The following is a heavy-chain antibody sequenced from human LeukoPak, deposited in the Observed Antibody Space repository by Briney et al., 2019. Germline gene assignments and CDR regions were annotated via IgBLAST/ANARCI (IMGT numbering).Heavy chain of an antibody. D-gene: IGHD3-10*01. CDR2: IWYDGSNK. CDR1: GFTFSSYG. Sequence: GGSLRLSCAASGFTFSSYGMHWVRQAPGKGLEWVAVIWYDGSNKYYADSVKGRFTISRDNSKNTLYLQMNSLRAEDTAVYYCARDFQGVTMVRGDLDYWGQGPLVTVSS. CDR3: ARDFQGVTMVRGDLDY. J-gene: IGHJ4*02. V-gene: IGHV3-33*01.